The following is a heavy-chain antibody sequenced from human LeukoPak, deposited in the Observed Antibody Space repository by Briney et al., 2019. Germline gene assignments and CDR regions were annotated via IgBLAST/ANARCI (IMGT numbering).Heavy chain of an antibody. Sequence: ASVKVSCKASGYTFSGYFLSWVRQAPGQGLEWMGWMNPNSGNTGYAQKFQGRVTITRNTSISTAYMELSSLRSEDTAVYYCARGGRGYSYGSFDYWGQGTLVTVSS. CDR2: MNPNSGNT. CDR1: GYTFSGYF. J-gene: IGHJ4*02. D-gene: IGHD5-18*01. CDR3: ARGGRGYSYGSFDY. V-gene: IGHV1-8*03.